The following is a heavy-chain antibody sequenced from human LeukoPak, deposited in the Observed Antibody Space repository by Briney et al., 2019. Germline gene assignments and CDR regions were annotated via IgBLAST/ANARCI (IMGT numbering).Heavy chain of an antibody. CDR3: ARGRDGYLSSTNDY. V-gene: IGHV4-61*01. CDR2: IYYSGST. J-gene: IGHJ4*02. Sequence: SETLSLTCTVSGGSVSSSRYCWSWIRQPPGKGLEWIGYIYYSGSTNYNPSLKSRVTISVDTSKNQFSLKLSSVTAADTAMYYCARGRDGYLSSTNDYWGQGTLVTVSS. CDR1: GGSVSSSRYC. D-gene: IGHD5-24*01.